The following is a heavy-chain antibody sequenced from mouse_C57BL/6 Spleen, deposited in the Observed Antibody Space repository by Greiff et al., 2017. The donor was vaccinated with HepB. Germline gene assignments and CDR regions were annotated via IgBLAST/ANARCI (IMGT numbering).Heavy chain of an antibody. D-gene: IGHD1-1*01. J-gene: IGHJ3*01. CDR3: TTYGSSPWFAY. V-gene: IGHV14-4*01. CDR1: GFNIKDDY. Sequence: EVQLQQSGAELVRPGASVKLSCTASGFNIKDDYMHWVKQRPEQGLEWIGWIDPENGDTEYASKFQGKATITADTSSNTAYLQFSSLTSEDTAVYYCTTYGSSPWFAYWGQGTLVTVSA. CDR2: IDPENGDT.